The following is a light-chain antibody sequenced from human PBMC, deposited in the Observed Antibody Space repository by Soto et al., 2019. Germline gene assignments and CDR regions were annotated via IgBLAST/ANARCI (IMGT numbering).Light chain of an antibody. V-gene: IGKV1-5*01. J-gene: IGKJ1*01. CDR2: DAS. CDR1: ESISKW. CDR3: QQYNSYSRP. Sequence: DIQMTQSPSTLSATVGDRVTFTCRANESISKWLAWYQQKTGKAPKLLIYDASSLHSGVPSRFSGSGSGTEFTLTISSLQPDDFATYYCQQYNSYSRPFGQGTKVDIK.